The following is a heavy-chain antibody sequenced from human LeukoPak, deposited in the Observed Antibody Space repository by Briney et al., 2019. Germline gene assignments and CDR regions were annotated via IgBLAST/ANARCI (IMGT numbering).Heavy chain of an antibody. CDR2: ISGSGGST. D-gene: IGHD1-26*01. CDR1: GFTFSSYA. J-gene: IGHJ5*02. Sequence: GGSLRLSCAASGFTFSSYAMSWVRQAPGKGLEWVSAISGSGGSTYYADSVKGRFTISRDNSKNTLYLQMDSLRAEDTAVYYCAKDHSEVGTSWFDPWGQGTLVTVSS. CDR3: AKDHSEVGTSWFDP. V-gene: IGHV3-23*01.